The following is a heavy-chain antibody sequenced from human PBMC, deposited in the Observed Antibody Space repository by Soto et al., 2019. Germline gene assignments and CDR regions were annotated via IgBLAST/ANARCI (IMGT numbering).Heavy chain of an antibody. V-gene: IGHV3-74*01. CDR2: INSDGSST. Sequence: PGGSLRLSCAASGFTFSSYWMHWVRQAPGKGLVWVSRINSDGSSTIYAQKFQGRVTMTEDTSTDTAYMELSSLRSEDTAVYYCATATMIVVGYFDYWGQGTLVTVSS. J-gene: IGHJ4*02. CDR1: GFTFSSYW. D-gene: IGHD3-22*01. CDR3: ATATMIVVGYFDY.